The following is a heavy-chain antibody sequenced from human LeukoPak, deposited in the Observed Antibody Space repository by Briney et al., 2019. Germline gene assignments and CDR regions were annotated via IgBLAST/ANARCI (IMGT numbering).Heavy chain of an antibody. Sequence: GGSLRLSCAASGFTFSSYWMSWVRQAPGKGLEWVANIKQDGSEKYYVDSVKGRFTISRGNAKNSLYLQMNSLRAEDTAVYYCARDVPYYYDSSGYGDWGQGTLVTVSS. J-gene: IGHJ4*02. CDR1: GFTFSSYW. CDR2: IKQDGSEK. CDR3: ARDVPYYYDSSGYGD. D-gene: IGHD3-22*01. V-gene: IGHV3-7*01.